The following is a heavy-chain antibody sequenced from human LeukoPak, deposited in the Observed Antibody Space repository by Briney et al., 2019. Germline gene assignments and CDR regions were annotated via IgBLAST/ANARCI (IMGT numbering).Heavy chain of an antibody. Sequence: PGGSLRLSCAASGFTFTTYWMTWVRQAPGKGLEWVANINQDGSEKYFVDSVKGRFTISRDNAKNSLYQQMNSLRAEDTAVYYCARDSCSGGTCYSSDYYFDYWGQGTLVTVSS. V-gene: IGHV3-7*01. D-gene: IGHD2-15*01. CDR3: ARDSCSGGTCYSSDYYFDY. J-gene: IGHJ4*02. CDR2: INQDGSEK. CDR1: GFTFTTYW.